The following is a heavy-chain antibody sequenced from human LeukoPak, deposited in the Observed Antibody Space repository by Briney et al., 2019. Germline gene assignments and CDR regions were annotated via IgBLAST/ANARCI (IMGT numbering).Heavy chain of an antibody. J-gene: IGHJ4*02. CDR2: ITGGGSGI. CDR3: AKWGDYDVLTGYYVSDY. Sequence: GASLRLSCAASGFTFSNYAMSWVRRAPGKGLEWVSAITGGGSGIYCADSMKSRFTISRDNSKNTLYLQINSLRAEDTAVYYCAKWGDYDVLTGYYVSDYWGQGTLVTVSS. CDR1: GFTFSNYA. D-gene: IGHD3-9*01. V-gene: IGHV3-23*01.